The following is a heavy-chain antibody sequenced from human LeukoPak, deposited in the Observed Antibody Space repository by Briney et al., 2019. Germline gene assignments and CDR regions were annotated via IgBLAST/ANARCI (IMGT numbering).Heavy chain of an antibody. J-gene: IGHJ5*02. CDR2: INTNTGNP. CDR3: SRGVPTVLGIFWFDL. D-gene: IGHD4-17*01. CDR1: GYTFTSYP. V-gene: IGHV7-4-1*02. Sequence: ASVTVSCQACGYTFTSYPLNWLRQAPAQGLARMGWINTNTGNPTYTQGFTCGFVLFLDTSVNTAYLQISSLKGEDTAVYYCSRGVPTVLGIFWFDLWGQGTLVTVSS.